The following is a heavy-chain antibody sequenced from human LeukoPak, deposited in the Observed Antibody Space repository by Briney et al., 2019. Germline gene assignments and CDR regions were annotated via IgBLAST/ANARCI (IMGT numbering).Heavy chain of an antibody. D-gene: IGHD3-16*02. J-gene: IGHJ4*02. Sequence: PGGSLRLSCAVSGFTFSSYAMSWVRQAPGKGLEWVSAISGSGGSTYYADSVKGRFTISRDNSKNTLYLQMNSLRAEDTAVYYCAKDALRLGELSLIDYWGQGTLVTVSS. CDR3: AKDALRLGELSLIDY. CDR2: ISGSGGST. CDR1: GFTFSSYA. V-gene: IGHV3-23*01.